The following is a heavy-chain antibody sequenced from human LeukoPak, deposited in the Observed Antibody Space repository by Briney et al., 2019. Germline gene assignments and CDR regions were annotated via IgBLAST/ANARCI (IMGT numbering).Heavy chain of an antibody. V-gene: IGHV4-61*02. CDR2: IFTSGST. CDR1: GGSISSGSYY. CDR3: ARDHRYCSSTSCFRRGYNWFDP. D-gene: IGHD2-2*01. Sequence: SETLSLTCTVSGGSISSGSYYWSWIRQTAGKGLEWIGRIFTSGSTNYNPSLKSRVNISVDTSKNQFSLKLSSVTAADTAVYYCARDHRYCSSTSCFRRGYNWFDPWGQGTLVTVSS. J-gene: IGHJ5*02.